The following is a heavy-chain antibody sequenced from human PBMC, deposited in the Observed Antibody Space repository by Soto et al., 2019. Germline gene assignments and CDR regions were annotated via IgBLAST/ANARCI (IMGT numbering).Heavy chain of an antibody. J-gene: IGHJ6*02. V-gene: IGHV1-8*02. CDR1: GFTVTNFD. CDR2: MNLNSGNT. Sequence: QVQLVQSGAEVKKPGASVKVSCKASGFTVTNFDINWVRQATGQGLEWMGWMNLNSGNTGYAEKFRDRVTMTRNSSITTAYMELSNLGSEDTAVYYCSKGYAMDYWGQGTTVTVSS. CDR3: SKGYAMDY.